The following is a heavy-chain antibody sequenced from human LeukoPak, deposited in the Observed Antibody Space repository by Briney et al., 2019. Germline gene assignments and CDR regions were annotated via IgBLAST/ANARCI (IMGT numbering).Heavy chain of an antibody. CDR1: GYTFTSYD. Sequence: ASVKVSCKASGYTFTSYDINWVRQATGQGLEWMGWMNPNSGNTGYAQKFQGRVTMTRNTSISTAYMELGSLRSEDTAVYYCARGVVIVPNYYYYMDVWGKGTTVTVSS. J-gene: IGHJ6*03. D-gene: IGHD2-21*01. CDR3: ARGVVIVPNYYYYMDV. V-gene: IGHV1-8*01. CDR2: MNPNSGNT.